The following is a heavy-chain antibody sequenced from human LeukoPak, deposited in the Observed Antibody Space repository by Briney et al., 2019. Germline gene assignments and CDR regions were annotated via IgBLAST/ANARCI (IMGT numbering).Heavy chain of an antibody. CDR1: GGSFSGYY. V-gene: IGHV4-34*01. J-gene: IGHJ2*01. CDR3: ARGPFDCGVDCYKQDWYFDL. CDR2: INHSGST. D-gene: IGHD2-21*02. Sequence: SETLSLTCAVYGGSFSGYYWSWIRQPPGKGLEWIGEINHSGSTNYNPSLKSRVTISVDTPKKQFSLKLSSVTAADTAVYYCARGPFDCGVDCYKQDWYFDLWGRGARVTVSS.